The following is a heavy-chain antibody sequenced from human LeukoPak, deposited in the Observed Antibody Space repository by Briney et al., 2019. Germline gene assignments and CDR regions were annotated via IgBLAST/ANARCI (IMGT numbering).Heavy chain of an antibody. J-gene: IGHJ6*03. Sequence: GGSLRLSCAASEFTFSNYWMSWVRQAPGKGLEWVANIKQDGSEKYYVDSVKGRFTISRDSAKNSLYLQMNSLRAEDTAVYYCARIYTSYYYNMGVWGIGSTVTVSS. V-gene: IGHV3-7*01. CDR1: EFTFSNYW. CDR2: IKQDGSEK. CDR3: ARIYTSYYYNMGV. D-gene: IGHD3-16*01.